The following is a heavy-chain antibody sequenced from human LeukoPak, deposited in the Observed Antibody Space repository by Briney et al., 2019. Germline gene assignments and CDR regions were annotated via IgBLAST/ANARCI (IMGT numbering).Heavy chain of an antibody. CDR1: GDSISSGSYY. Sequence: SETLSLTCTVSGDSISSGSYYWTWIRQPAGKGLEWIGRIYTSGSTINNPSLKNTNYNPSLKSRLTMSVDRSKNQFSPKLTSVTAADTAVYFCARGLAAAYDYNWFDPWGQGTLVTVSS. V-gene: IGHV4-61*02. J-gene: IGHJ5*02. CDR2: IYTSGSTINNPSLKNT. D-gene: IGHD5-12*01. CDR3: ARGLAAAYDYNWFDP.